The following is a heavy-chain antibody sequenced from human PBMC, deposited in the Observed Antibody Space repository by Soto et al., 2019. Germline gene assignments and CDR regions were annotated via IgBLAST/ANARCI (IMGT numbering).Heavy chain of an antibody. CDR2: IIPIFGTA. CDR3: ARGESDIVATIRRDAFDI. CDR1: GGTFSSYA. Sequence: QVQLVQSGAEVKKPGSSVKVSCKASGGTFSSYAISWVRQAPGQGLEWMGGIIPIFGTANYAQKFQGSVTITADESTSTAYMELSSLRSEDTAVYYCARGESDIVATIRRDAFDIWGQGTMVTVSS. J-gene: IGHJ3*02. D-gene: IGHD5-12*01. V-gene: IGHV1-69*01.